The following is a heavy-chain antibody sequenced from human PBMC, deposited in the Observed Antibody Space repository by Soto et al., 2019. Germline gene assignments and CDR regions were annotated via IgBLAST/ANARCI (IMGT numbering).Heavy chain of an antibody. J-gene: IGHJ3*02. CDR2: ISQLATNK. V-gene: IGHV3-30-3*02. D-gene: IGHD3-10*01. Sequence: GSLRLSWAASGFTFSSYAMYWLRQAPGKGLQWVASISQLATNKYYADSVRGRFTISRDNSANTVYLQMNSLTAEDTAVYFCAKPPQSGWALEIWGKETMVPLAS. CDR3: AKPPQSGWALEI. CDR1: GFTFSSYA.